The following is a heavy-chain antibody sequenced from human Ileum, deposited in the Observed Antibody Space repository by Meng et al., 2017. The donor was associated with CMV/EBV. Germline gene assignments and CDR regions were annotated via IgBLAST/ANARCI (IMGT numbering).Heavy chain of an antibody. CDR1: GFTFRNSW. V-gene: IGHV3-7*04. CDR2: IKEDASVI. J-gene: IGHJ4*02. Sequence: GQLVGCGGGLGPPGGSLSFSCAASGFTFRNSWMGWVRQAPGNGLEWVASIKEDASVIYYVDSVKGRFTISRDNARNSLYLHMSSLRLEDTGVYYCARGPFWGQGTLVTVSS. CDR3: ARGPF.